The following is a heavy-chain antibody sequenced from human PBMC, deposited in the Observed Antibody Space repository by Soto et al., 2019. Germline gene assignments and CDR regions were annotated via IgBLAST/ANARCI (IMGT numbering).Heavy chain of an antibody. J-gene: IGHJ4*02. V-gene: IGHV4-4*07. D-gene: IGHD3-22*01. CDR2: IYGSGIT. CDR1: GGSISGYY. Sequence: QVQLQESGPGLVQPSETLSLTCTVSGGSISGYYWTWIRQPAGKGLEWIGRIYGSGITNYNPSLRSRVSMSVDTSKNQLSLKLTSVTAADTAVYFCARLYDSSGYYELEYWGQGALVTVPS. CDR3: ARLYDSSGYYELEY.